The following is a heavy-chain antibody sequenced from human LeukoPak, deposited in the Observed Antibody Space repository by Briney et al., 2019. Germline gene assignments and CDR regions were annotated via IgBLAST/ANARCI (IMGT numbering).Heavy chain of an antibody. V-gene: IGHV3-21*01. Sequence: GGSLRLSCAASGFTFSSHSMNWVRQAPGKGLEWVSSISSSSGYIYYADSVKGRFTISRDNAKNSLYLQMNSLRAEDTAVYYCASSMIVVDPQGFDYWGQGTLVTVSS. CDR2: ISSSSGYI. CDR1: GFTFSSHS. J-gene: IGHJ4*02. D-gene: IGHD3-22*01. CDR3: ASSMIVVDPQGFDY.